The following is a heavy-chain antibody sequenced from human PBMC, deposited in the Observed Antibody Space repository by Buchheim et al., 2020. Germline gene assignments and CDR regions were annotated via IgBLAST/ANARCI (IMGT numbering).Heavy chain of an antibody. D-gene: IGHD2-21*02. V-gene: IGHV3-74*01. Sequence: EVHLVESGGELVQPGGSLRLSCAASGFIFSKYWIQWVRHAPGKGLERVSFINTDGSTTGYADSVKGRFTISRDNARTTVYLHMTSLRVEDTAVYYCVRGDLDFWGQGTL. J-gene: IGHJ4*02. CDR1: GFIFSKYW. CDR3: VRGDLDF. CDR2: INTDGSTT.